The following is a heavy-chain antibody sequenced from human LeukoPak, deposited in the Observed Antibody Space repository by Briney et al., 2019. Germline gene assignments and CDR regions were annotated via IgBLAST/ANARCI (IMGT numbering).Heavy chain of an antibody. CDR3: ASGFMGYDRSGYYDDAFDI. D-gene: IGHD3-22*01. Sequence: ASVKVSCKASGDTFTDYYMHWVRQAPGQGLEWMGRIDPNSGGTNYAQKFQGRVAMTRDTSISTAYMELSRLRSDDTAVYYCASGFMGYDRSGYYDDAFDIWGQGTMVTVSS. V-gene: IGHV1-2*06. CDR2: IDPNSGGT. CDR1: GDTFTDYY. J-gene: IGHJ3*02.